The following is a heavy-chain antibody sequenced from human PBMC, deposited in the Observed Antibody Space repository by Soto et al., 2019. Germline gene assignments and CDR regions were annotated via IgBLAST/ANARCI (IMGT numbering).Heavy chain of an antibody. V-gene: IGHV1-18*01. CDR1: GYTFTSYG. CDR3: ASHGDCSSTSCYPSQFYYYGMDV. D-gene: IGHD2-2*01. Sequence: ASVKVSCKASGYTFTSYGISWVRQAPGQGLEWMGWISAYNGKTNYAQKLQGRVTMTTDTSTSTAYMELRSLRSDDTAVYYCASHGDCSSTSCYPSQFYYYGMDVWGQGTTVTVSS. CDR2: ISAYNGKT. J-gene: IGHJ6*02.